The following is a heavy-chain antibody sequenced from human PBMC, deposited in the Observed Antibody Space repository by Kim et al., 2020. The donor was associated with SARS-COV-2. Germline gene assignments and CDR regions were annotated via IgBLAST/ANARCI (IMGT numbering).Heavy chain of an antibody. CDR2: IKNKAQGATT. V-gene: IGHV3-15*01. CDR3: TIDVTPKLSNYFDY. J-gene: IGHJ4*01. D-gene: IGHD2-21*02. CDR1: GFTFSNTW. Sequence: GGSLRLSCAASGFTFSNTWMTWVRQAPGKGLEWVGRIKNKAQGATTDYAAPVKGRFTISRDDSENTLYLQMNSLKIEDTAVYYCTIDVTPKLSNYFDYWG.